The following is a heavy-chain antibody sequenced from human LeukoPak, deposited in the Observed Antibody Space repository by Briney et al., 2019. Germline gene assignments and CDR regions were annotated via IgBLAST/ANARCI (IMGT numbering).Heavy chain of an antibody. V-gene: IGHV3-48*01. CDR3: TKGTIWLPFDY. J-gene: IGHJ4*02. Sequence: GGSLRLSCAASGFTFSSYSMNWVRQAPGKGLEWVSYITSSGSVIYHADSVKGRFTISRDNSKNTLYLQMNSLRAEDTAVYYCTKGTIWLPFDYWGQGTLVTVSS. CDR1: GFTFSSYS. CDR2: ITSSGSVI. D-gene: IGHD5-18*01.